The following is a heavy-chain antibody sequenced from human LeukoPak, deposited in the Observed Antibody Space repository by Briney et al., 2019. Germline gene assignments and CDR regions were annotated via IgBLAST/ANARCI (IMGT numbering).Heavy chain of an antibody. CDR1: GGSISSYY. J-gene: IGHJ6*03. D-gene: IGHD3-3*01. CDR2: IYTSGST. V-gene: IGHV4-4*07. Sequence: SETLSLTCTGSGGSISSYYLSWIRQPAGKGLEWIGRIYTSGSTNYNPSLKSRVTMSVDTSKNQYSLKLSSVTAADTAVYYCARDGQTREEYDFWSRNNKDGYYYMDVWGKGTTVTVS. CDR3: ARDGQTREEYDFWSRNNKDGYYYMDV.